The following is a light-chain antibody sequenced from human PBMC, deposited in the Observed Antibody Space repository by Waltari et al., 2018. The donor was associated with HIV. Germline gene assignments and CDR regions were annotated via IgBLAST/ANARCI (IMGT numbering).Light chain of an antibody. CDR1: SSDVGAQSY. V-gene: IGLV2-14*01. CDR2: EVT. J-gene: IGLJ2*01. Sequence: QSALTQPASVSGSPAQSITLSCPGTSSDVGAQSYVPWYQQDPGKAPKLMTYEVTKRPSGVSNRSSGSKSGNTASLTISVLQADDEADYYCTSYTSSSTVVFGGGTRLTVL. CDR3: TSYTSSSTVV.